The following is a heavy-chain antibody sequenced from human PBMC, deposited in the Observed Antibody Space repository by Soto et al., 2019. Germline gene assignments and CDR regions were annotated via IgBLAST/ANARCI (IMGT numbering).Heavy chain of an antibody. J-gene: IGHJ4*02. Sequence: PSEPLSLPCTVSGASISSHYWNWIRQSPGEGLESIGYAYYSGFTSYSPSLKSRVTISIDTSKNQFSLKVNSVTAADTAVYYCARVRDGYSSSWYFDYWGQGTPVTVSS. V-gene: IGHV4-59*11. CDR2: AYYSGFT. CDR3: ARVRDGYSSSWYFDY. D-gene: IGHD6-13*01. CDR1: GASISSHY.